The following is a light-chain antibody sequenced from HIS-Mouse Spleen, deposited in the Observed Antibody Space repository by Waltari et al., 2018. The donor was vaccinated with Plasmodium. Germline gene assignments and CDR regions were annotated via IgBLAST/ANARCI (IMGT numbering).Light chain of an antibody. Sequence: QSALTQPPSVSGSPGQSVTISCTGTSSAVGSSNRVSWYQQPPGPAPKLMIYEVSNRPSGVPDRFSGSKSGNTASLTISGLQAEDEADYYCSSYTSSSTFVFGGGTKLTVL. J-gene: IGLJ2*01. CDR1: SSAVGSSNR. CDR3: SSYTSSSTFV. CDR2: EVS. V-gene: IGLV2-18*02.